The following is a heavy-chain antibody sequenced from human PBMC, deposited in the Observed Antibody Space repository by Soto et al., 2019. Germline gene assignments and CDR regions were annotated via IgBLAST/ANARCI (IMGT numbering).Heavy chain of an antibody. CDR1: GFTFSSYE. Sequence: PGGSLRLSCAASGFTFSSYEMNWVRQAPGKGLEWVSYISSSGSTIYYADSVKGRFTISRDNAKNSLYLEMNSLRAEDTAVYYCARGKNDLDYWGQGTPVTVSS. J-gene: IGHJ4*02. D-gene: IGHD3-16*01. CDR2: ISSSGSTI. CDR3: ARGKNDLDY. V-gene: IGHV3-48*03.